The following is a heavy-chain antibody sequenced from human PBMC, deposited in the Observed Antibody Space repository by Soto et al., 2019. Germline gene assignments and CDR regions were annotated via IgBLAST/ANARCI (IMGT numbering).Heavy chain of an antibody. CDR2: IIPIFGTT. Sequence: QVHLVQSGAEVKKPGSSVNVSCKASGGTFSNYAITWVRQAPGQGLEWVGSIIPIFGTTNVAQKFQGRVTITADESTTTAYMELSGLRSDDTAVYYCAKDGGADGYSGNWLDPWGQGTLVTVSS. J-gene: IGHJ5*02. CDR1: GGTFSNYA. V-gene: IGHV1-69*15. D-gene: IGHD2-21*01. CDR3: AKDGGADGYSGNWLDP.